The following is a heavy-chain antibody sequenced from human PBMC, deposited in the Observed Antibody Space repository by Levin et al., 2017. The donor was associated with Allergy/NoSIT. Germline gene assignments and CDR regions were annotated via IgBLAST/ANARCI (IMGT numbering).Heavy chain of an antibody. V-gene: IGHV4-30-2*01. D-gene: IGHD1-1*01. CDR3: ARGNDYWYFDL. CDR2: IYHSGST. J-gene: IGHJ2*01. Sequence: LRLSCAVSGGSISSGGYSWSWIRQPPGKGLEWIGYIYHSGSTYYNPSLKSRVTISVDRSKNQFSLKLSSVTAADTAVYYCARGNDYWYFDLWGRGTLVTVSS. CDR1: GGSISSGGYS.